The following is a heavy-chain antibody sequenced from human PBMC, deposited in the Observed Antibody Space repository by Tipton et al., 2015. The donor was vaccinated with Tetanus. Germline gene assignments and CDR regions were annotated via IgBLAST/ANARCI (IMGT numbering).Heavy chain of an antibody. CDR3: ARANFDFSKKGPFDS. J-gene: IGHJ4*02. V-gene: IGHV4-30-2*01. CDR1: GGSISSGGYS. CDR2: MYYSGTT. Sequence: TLSLTCAVSGGSISSGGYSWTWIRQPPGKGLQWIGYMYYSGTTHYNPSLKSRVTISIYRSKNQLSLKLTSVTTADTAVYFCARANFDFSKKGPFDSWGQGILVIASA. D-gene: IGHD3-3*01.